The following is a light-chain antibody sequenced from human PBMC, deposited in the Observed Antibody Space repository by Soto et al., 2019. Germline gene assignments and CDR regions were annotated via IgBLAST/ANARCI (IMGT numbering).Light chain of an antibody. CDR2: EVT. CDR1: SSDVGGYNY. CDR3: SSYAGSNNVI. J-gene: IGLJ2*01. Sequence: QSALTQPPSASGSPGQSVTISCTGTSSDVGGYNYVSWYRQHPGKAPKLMIYEVTKRPSGVPDRFSGSKSGNTASLTVSGLQAEDEADYYCSSYAGSNNVIFGGGTKLTVL. V-gene: IGLV2-8*01.